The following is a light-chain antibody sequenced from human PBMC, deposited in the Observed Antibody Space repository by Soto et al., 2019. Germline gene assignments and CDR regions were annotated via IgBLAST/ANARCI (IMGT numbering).Light chain of an antibody. Sequence: EVLMTQSPATLSVSPGERATLSCRASQSVNRNLAWYQQKPGQAPRLLIYGASTRATGVPARFSGSGSGTEFTLIISSLKSEDFATYYCQQFTVWHPEITFGGGTRVEIK. CDR2: GAS. J-gene: IGKJ4*01. V-gene: IGKV3-15*01. CDR1: QSVNRN. CDR3: QQFTVWHPEIT.